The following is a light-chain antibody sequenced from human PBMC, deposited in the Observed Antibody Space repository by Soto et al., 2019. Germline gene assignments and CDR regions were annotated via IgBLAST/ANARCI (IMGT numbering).Light chain of an antibody. J-gene: IGKJ1*01. CDR2: KAS. V-gene: IGKV1-5*03. CDR3: QQYNNWTWT. Sequence: DIQMTHSPSTLSASVVDIVTITCRASQSISVWLAWYQQKAGKAPNLLMYKASRLESGVPARFSGSGSGTEFTLTISSLKSEDFAVYYCQQYNNWTWTFGQGTKVDIK. CDR1: QSISVW.